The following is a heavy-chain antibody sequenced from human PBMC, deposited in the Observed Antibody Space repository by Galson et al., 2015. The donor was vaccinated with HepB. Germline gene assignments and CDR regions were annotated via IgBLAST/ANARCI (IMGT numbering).Heavy chain of an antibody. CDR1: GGSISSSSYY. Sequence: TLSLTCTVSGGSISSSSYYWGWIRQPPGKGLEWIGSIYYSGSTYYNPSLKSRVTISVDTCKNQFSLKLSSVTAADTAVYYCARGWYSRRSLYFDYWGQGTLVTVSS. CDR2: IYYSGST. CDR3: ARGWYSRRSLYFDY. V-gene: IGHV4-39*07. D-gene: IGHD6-13*01. J-gene: IGHJ4*02.